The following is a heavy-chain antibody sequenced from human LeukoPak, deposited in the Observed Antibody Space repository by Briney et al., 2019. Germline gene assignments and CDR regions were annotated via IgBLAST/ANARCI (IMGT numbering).Heavy chain of an antibody. Sequence: PSETLSLTCTVSGGSISSYFWSWVRQPPGKGLEWIGYIYYSGSTNYNPSLKSRVTISVDTSKNQFSLKLASVTTADTAVCYCARDRWPGYWGQGTLVTVSS. CDR3: ARDRWPGY. CDR2: IYYSGST. J-gene: IGHJ4*02. CDR1: GGSISSYF. D-gene: IGHD6-13*01. V-gene: IGHV4-59*01.